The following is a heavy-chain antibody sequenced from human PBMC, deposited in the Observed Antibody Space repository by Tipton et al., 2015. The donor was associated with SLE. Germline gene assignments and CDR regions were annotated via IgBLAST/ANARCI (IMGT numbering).Heavy chain of an antibody. V-gene: IGHV4-61*09. Sequence: TLSLTCTVSGGSISSGSYCWSWIRQPAGKGLEWIGYIYTSGSTNYNPSLKSRVTISVDTSKNQFSLKLTSVTAADTAAYYCARKIEAVVKHYFDYWGQGPLVAVSS. J-gene: IGHJ4*02. CDR3: ARKIEAVVKHYFDY. CDR2: IYTSGST. CDR1: GGSISSGSYC.